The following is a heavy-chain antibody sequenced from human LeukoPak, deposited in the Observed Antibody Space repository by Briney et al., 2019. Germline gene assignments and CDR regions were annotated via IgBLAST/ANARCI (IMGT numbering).Heavy chain of an antibody. J-gene: IGHJ3*02. D-gene: IGHD4/OR15-4a*01. CDR3: ARYGAALDALDI. Sequence: GGSLRLSCAASGFTFSSYSMNWVRQAPGKGLEWVSSISSSSSYTYYADSVKGRFTISRDSAKNSLYLQMNSLRDEDTAVYYCARYGAALDALDIWGQGTMVTVS. CDR2: ISSSSSYT. V-gene: IGHV3-21*01. CDR1: GFTFSSYS.